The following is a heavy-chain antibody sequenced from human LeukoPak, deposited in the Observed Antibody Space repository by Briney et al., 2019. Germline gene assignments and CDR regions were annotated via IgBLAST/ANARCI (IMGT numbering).Heavy chain of an antibody. J-gene: IGHJ5*02. D-gene: IGHD3-10*01. Sequence: SVKVSCKASGGTFSSYAISWVRQAPGQGLEWMGGIIPIFGTANYAQKFQGRVTITADKSTSTAYMELSSLRPEDTAVYYCARVSFTMVRGVIISGPNWFDPWGQGTLVTVSS. CDR2: IIPIFGTA. CDR1: GGTFSSYA. V-gene: IGHV1-69*06. CDR3: ARVSFTMVRGVIISGPNWFDP.